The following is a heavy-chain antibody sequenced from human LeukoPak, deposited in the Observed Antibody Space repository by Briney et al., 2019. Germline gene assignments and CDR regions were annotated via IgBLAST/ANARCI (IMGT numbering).Heavy chain of an antibody. CDR3: AELGITMIGGV. Sequence: GGTLRLSCVASGFTFSSHGMNWVRQAPGKGLEWVSYISSSGSTIYYADSVKGRFTISRDNAKNSLYLQMNSLRAEDTAVYYCAELGITMIGGVWGKGTTVTISS. CDR2: ISSSGSTI. V-gene: IGHV3-48*04. CDR1: GFTFSSHG. D-gene: IGHD3-10*02. J-gene: IGHJ6*04.